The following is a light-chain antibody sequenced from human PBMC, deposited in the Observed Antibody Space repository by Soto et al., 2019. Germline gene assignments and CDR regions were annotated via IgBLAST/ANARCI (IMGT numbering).Light chain of an antibody. CDR2: GAS. CDR1: QSVGNN. Sequence: EIVLTQSPATLSLSPGERTTLSCRASQSVGNNLAWYQQKPGQAPRLLIYGASTRATGIPARFSGSGSGTEFTLTISSLLSEDFAVYYCQQYNNWPPVTFGQGTRLEIK. J-gene: IGKJ5*01. V-gene: IGKV3-15*01. CDR3: QQYNNWPPVT.